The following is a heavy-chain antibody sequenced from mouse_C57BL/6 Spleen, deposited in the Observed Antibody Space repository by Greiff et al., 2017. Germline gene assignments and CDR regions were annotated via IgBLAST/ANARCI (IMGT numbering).Heavy chain of an antibody. J-gene: IGHJ3*01. CDR3: ARYPLSTTVPPWFAY. CDR2: IYPGSGST. V-gene: IGHV1-55*01. CDR1: GYTFTSYW. D-gene: IGHD1-1*01. Sequence: QVQLQQPGAELVKPGASVKMSCKASGYTFTSYWITWVQQRPGQGLEWIGDIYPGSGSTNYNEKFKSKATLTVDTSSSTAYMQLSSLTSEDSAVYYCARYPLSTTVPPWFAYWGQGTLVTVSA.